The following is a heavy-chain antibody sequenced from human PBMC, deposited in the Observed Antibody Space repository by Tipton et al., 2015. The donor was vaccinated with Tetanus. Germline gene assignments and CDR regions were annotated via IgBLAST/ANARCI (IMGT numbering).Heavy chain of an antibody. D-gene: IGHD3-10*01. V-gene: IGHV4-59*01. J-gene: IGHJ5*02. CDR1: GGSISSYY. CDR2: IYYSGST. CDR3: ARDPRGGRFDP. Sequence: LRLSCTVSGGSISSYYWSWIRQPPGKGLEWIGYIYYSGSTNYNPSLKSRVTISVDTSKNQFSLKLSSVTAADTAVYYCARDPRGGRFDPWGQGTLVTVSS.